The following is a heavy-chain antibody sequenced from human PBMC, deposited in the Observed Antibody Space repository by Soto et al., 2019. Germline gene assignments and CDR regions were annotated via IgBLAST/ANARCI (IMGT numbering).Heavy chain of an antibody. CDR3: ARDPSQSPYYFDY. CDR2: ISSSSSTI. CDR1: GFTFSSYS. V-gene: IGHV3-48*02. J-gene: IGHJ4*02. Sequence: GGSLRLSCAASGFTFSSYSMNWVRQAPGKGLEWVSYISSSSSTIYYADSVKGRFTISRDNAKNSLDLQMNSLRDEDTAVYYCARDPSQSPYYFDYWGQGTLVTVSS.